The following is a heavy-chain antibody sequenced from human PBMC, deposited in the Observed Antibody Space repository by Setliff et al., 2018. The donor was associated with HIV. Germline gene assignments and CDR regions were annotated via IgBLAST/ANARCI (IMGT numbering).Heavy chain of an antibody. CDR1: GGSFSGYY. CDR2: INHSGST. D-gene: IGHD3-10*01. J-gene: IGHJ6*03. CDR3: ARPGRASYYYYMDV. Sequence: SETLSLTCAVYGGSFSGYYWSWIRQPPGKGLEWIGEINHSGSTNYNPSLKSRVTISVDTSKNQFSLKLSSVTAADTAVYYCARPGRASYYYYMDVWGKGTTVTASS. V-gene: IGHV4-34*01.